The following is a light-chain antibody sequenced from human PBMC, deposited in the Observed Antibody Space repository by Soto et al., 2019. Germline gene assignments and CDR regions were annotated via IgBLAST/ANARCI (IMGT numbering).Light chain of an antibody. Sequence: DIQMTQSPSTLSASVGDRVTITCRASESISSWLAWYQQKPGKAPKLLIYKASSLESGVPSRFSGSGSGTEFTLTISSLQADDFATYYCQQYNSYSLTVGGGTEVEIK. CDR3: QQYNSYSLT. CDR2: KAS. J-gene: IGKJ4*02. V-gene: IGKV1-5*03. CDR1: ESISSW.